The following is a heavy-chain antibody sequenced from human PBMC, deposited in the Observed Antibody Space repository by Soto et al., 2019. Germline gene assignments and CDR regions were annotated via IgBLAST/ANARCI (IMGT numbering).Heavy chain of an antibody. CDR2: ISAYNGNT. CDR1: GYTFTSYG. D-gene: IGHD3-22*01. V-gene: IGHV1-18*01. CDR3: ARKDYYDSSGYSRDFDY. Sequence: ASVKVSFKASGYTFTSYGISWVRQAPGQGLEWMGWISAYNGNTNYAQKLQGRVTMTTDTSTSTAYMELRSLRSDDTAVYYCARKDYYDSSGYSRDFDYWGQGTLVTVSS. J-gene: IGHJ4*02.